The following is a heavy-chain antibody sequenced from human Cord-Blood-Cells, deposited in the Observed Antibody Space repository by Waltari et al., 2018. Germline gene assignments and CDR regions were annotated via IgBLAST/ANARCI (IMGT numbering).Heavy chain of an antibody. Sequence: QVQLQESGPGLVKPSETLSLTCAVSGDSISSGYYWGWTRQPPGKGLEWIGSIYHSGSTYYNPALKSRVTISVDTSKNQFSLKLSSVTAADTAVYYCARAVVATIDYWGQGTLVTVSS. D-gene: IGHD5-12*01. CDR2: IYHSGST. CDR3: ARAVVATIDY. J-gene: IGHJ4*02. CDR1: GDSISSGYY. V-gene: IGHV4-38-2*01.